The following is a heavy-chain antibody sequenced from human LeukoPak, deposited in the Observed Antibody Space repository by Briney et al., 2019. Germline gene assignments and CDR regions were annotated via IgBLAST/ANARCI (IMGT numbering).Heavy chain of an antibody. CDR2: INHSGST. D-gene: IGHD3-16*02. CDR3: ARGLYDYVWGSYRPFDY. Sequence: SETLSLTCAVYGGSFSGYYWSRIRQPPGKELEWIGEINHSGSTNYNPSLKSRVTISVDTSKNQFSLKLSSVTAADTAVYYCARGLYDYVWGSYRPFDYWGQGTLVTVSS. V-gene: IGHV4-34*01. J-gene: IGHJ4*02. CDR1: GGSFSGYY.